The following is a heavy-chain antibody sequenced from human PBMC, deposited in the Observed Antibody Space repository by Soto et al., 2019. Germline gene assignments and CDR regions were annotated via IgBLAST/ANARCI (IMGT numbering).Heavy chain of an antibody. CDR3: AKTARADYGDYYFDY. CDR1: GGSISSGGYY. CDR2: IYYSGST. V-gene: IGHV4-31*03. Sequence: PSETLSLTCTVSGGSISSGGYYWNWIRQHPGKGLEWIGYIYYSGSTYYNPSLRSRVTISVDTSKNQFSLKLSPVTAADTAVYYCAKTARADYGDYYFDYWGQGTLVTVSS. D-gene: IGHD4-17*01. J-gene: IGHJ4*02.